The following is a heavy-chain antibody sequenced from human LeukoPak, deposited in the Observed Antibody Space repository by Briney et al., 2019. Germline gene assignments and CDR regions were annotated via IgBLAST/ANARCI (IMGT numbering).Heavy chain of an antibody. V-gene: IGHV1-46*01. D-gene: IGHD4-11*01. CDR2: INPSGGST. CDR3: ARYIPVDDYFDP. J-gene: IGHJ5*02. Sequence: GASVKVSCKASGYSFSSYYMHWVRQAPGQGLEWMGIINPSGGSTTYAQKFRDRVTMTRDTSTTTVYMELSSLKSEDTAVYYCARYIPVDDYFDPWGQGTLVTVSS. CDR1: GYSFSSYY.